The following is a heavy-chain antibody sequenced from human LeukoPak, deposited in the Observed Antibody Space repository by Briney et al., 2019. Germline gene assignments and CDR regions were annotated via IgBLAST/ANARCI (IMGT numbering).Heavy chain of an antibody. V-gene: IGHV4-59*01. D-gene: IGHD2-15*01. J-gene: IGHJ3*01. CDR2: IYYSGST. Sequence: SETLSLTCTVSGGSISSYYWSWIRQPPGKGLEWIGYIYYSGSTNYNPSLKSRVTISVDTSKNQLSLKLSSVTAADTAVYYCARHQRGSSDAFDFWGQGTVVTVSS. CDR3: ARHQRGSSDAFDF. CDR1: GGSISSYY.